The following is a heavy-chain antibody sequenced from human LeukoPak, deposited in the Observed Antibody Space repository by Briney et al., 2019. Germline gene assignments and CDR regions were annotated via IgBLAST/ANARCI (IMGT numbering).Heavy chain of an antibody. V-gene: IGHV3-53*01. J-gene: IGHJ4*02. Sequence: PGGSLRLSCAASGFTFSSYAMSWVRQAPGKGLEWVSVIYSGGSTYYADSVKGRFTISRDNSKNTLYLQMNSLRAEDTAVYYCARVSGPLYGDPWHWGQGTLVTVSS. D-gene: IGHD4-17*01. CDR1: GFTFSSYA. CDR2: IYSGGST. CDR3: ARVSGPLYGDPWH.